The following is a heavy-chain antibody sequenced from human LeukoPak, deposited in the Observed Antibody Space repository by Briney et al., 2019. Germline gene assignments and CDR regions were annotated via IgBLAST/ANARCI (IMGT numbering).Heavy chain of an antibody. CDR1: GFTFSSYT. CDR2: ISSNGGST. V-gene: IGHV3-64D*06. CDR3: VKPTYDTGDT. J-gene: IGHJ3*02. Sequence: GGSLRLSCSASGFTFSSYTMHWVRQAPGKGLEYVSVISSNGGSTYYADSVKGRFTISRDNSKNTLYLQMSSLRAEDTAVYYCVKPTYDTGDTWGQGTMVTVSS. D-gene: IGHD3-9*01.